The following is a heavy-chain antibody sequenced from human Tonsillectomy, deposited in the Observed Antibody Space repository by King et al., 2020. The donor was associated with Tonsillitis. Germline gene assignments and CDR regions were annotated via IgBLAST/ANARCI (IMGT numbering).Heavy chain of an antibody. Sequence: VQLQQWGAGLLNPSETLSLTCAVYGGSFSGYYWSWIRQPPGKGLEWIGEINHSGSTNYNPSLKSRVTISVDTSKNQFSLKLSSVTAADTAIYYCATSRWLDPGWFDPWGQGTLVTVSS. V-gene: IGHV4-34*01. CDR3: ATSRWLDPGWFDP. J-gene: IGHJ5*02. CDR2: INHSGST. CDR1: GGSFSGYY. D-gene: IGHD6-19*01.